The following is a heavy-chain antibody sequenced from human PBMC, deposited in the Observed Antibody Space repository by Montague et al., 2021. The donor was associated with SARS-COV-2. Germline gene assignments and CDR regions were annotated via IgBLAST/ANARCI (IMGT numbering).Heavy chain of an antibody. CDR1: GASLSSDSLS. CDR2: TYYRSKWYN. D-gene: IGHD2-2*03. CDR3: ARKMDSSFDV. J-gene: IGHJ3*01. V-gene: IGHV6-1*01. Sequence: VSPGASLSSDSLSWHWIRPSPSRGLEWLASTYYRSKWYNDSAPSVSSRATVKPDTSRNQFSLHLDSVTPEDTALYFCARKMDSSFDVWGKGTMVIVSS.